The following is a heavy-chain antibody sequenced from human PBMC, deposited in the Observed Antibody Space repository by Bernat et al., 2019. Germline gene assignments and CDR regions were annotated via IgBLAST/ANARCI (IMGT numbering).Heavy chain of an antibody. Sequence: EVQLVESGGGLFQPGGSLRLSCAASGFTVSSNYMSWIRQAPGKGLEWVSVIYSGGSTYYAESVKGRFTISRDNSKNTLYLQMNSLRAEDAAGYYCARILTLAAAGTGLYYGMDVWGRGNTVTVSS. J-gene: IGHJ6*02. D-gene: IGHD6-13*01. CDR2: IYSGGST. V-gene: IGHV3-66*01. CDR3: ARILTLAAAGTGLYYGMDV. CDR1: GFTVSSNY.